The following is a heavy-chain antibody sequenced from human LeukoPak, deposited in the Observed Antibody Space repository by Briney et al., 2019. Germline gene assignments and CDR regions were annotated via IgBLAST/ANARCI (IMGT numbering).Heavy chain of an antibody. V-gene: IGHV1-2*02. CDR1: GYTFTSYD. D-gene: IGHD5-18*01. CDR2: INPNSGGT. J-gene: IGHJ4*02. CDR3: ARATGYSYGYPYDY. Sequence: ASVKVSCKASGYTFTSYDINWVRQAPGQGLEWMGWINPNSGGTNYAQKFQGRVTMTRDTSISTAYMELSRLRSDDTAVYYCARATGYSYGYPYDYWGQGTLVTVSS.